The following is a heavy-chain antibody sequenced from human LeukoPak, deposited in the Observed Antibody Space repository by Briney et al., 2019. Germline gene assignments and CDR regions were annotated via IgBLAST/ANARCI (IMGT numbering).Heavy chain of an antibody. CDR2: ISAYSGDT. CDR3: ARDTPITIFGVVSSGGDWFDP. J-gene: IGHJ5*02. V-gene: IGHV1-18*01. CDR1: GYTFTSYG. Sequence: ASVKVSCKASGYTFTSYGINWVRPAPGQGLEWMGWISAYSGDTNYAQKLQGRVTMTTDTSTSTAYMELRSLRSDDTAVYYCARDTPITIFGVVSSGGDWFDPWGQGTLVTVSS. D-gene: IGHD3-3*01.